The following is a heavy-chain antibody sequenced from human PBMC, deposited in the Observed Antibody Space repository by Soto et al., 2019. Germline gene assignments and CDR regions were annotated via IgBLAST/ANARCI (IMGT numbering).Heavy chain of an antibody. CDR3: ATRRSSGYWNAFDI. Sequence: PGGSLRLSCTASGFTVSTNYMNWVRQAPGKGLEWVSVIYSGGGTYYADSVKGRFTISRDNSKNTLYLQMNSLRAEDTAMYYCATRRSSGYWNAFDIWGQGTMVTVSS. V-gene: IGHV3-53*01. CDR1: GFTVSTNY. CDR2: IYSGGGT. D-gene: IGHD3-22*01. J-gene: IGHJ3*02.